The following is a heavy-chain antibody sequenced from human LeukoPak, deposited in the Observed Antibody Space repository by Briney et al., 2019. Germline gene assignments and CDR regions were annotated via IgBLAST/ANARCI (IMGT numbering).Heavy chain of an antibody. CDR2: ISAYNGNT. V-gene: IGHV1-18*01. Sequence: ASVKVSCKASGYTFTSYGISWVRQAPGQGLEWMGWISAYNGNTNYAQKLQGRVTMTTDTSTSTAYMELRSLRSDDTAVYYRARDSQRIAAARSFDYWGQGTLVTVSS. D-gene: IGHD6-13*01. J-gene: IGHJ4*02. CDR1: GYTFTSYG. CDR3: ARDSQRIAAARSFDY.